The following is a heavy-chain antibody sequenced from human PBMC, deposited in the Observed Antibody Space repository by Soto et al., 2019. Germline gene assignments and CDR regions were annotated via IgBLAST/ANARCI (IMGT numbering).Heavy chain of an antibody. V-gene: IGHV3-53*04. Sequence: EVQLVESGGGLVQPGGSLRLSCVASGFAASGHYMTWVRQTPDQGLEWLSVIYSGGTTYYADSVEGRFTISRHDSQNTLYLQMDNLRTEDTAVYYCARANKFNAFDVWGRGAMVTVSS. J-gene: IGHJ3*01. CDR2: IYSGGTT. CDR1: GFAASGHY. CDR3: ARANKFNAFDV.